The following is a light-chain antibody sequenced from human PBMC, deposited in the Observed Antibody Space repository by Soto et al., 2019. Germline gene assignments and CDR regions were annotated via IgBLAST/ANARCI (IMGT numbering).Light chain of an antibody. CDR2: RNN. V-gene: IGLV1-47*01. CDR3: ATWDDSLNGFYV. CDR1: TSNIGSNY. Sequence: QAVGTQPPSASGTPGEGVDTSESGSTSNIGSNYVYWYQQLPGTAPRLLIYRNNQRPSGVPDRFSGSKSGTSASLAISGLRSDDEADYFCATWDDSLNGFYVFGTGTKATVL. J-gene: IGLJ1*01.